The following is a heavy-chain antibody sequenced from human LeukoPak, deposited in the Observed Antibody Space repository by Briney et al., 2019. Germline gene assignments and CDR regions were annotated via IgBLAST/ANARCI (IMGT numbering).Heavy chain of an antibody. Sequence: SQTLLITCTVAGGSVSGGDELSSRMRKTPLKPLEWIVFIYYSGSTYYYPSLRSRVTRSVDTSKIQFSLKLSSVTAADTAVYYCTGGSYSRYFDYWGQGTLVTDSS. J-gene: IGHJ4*02. D-gene: IGHD1-26*01. V-gene: IGHV4-30-4*08. CDR1: GGSVSGGDEL. CDR3: TGGSYSRYFDY. CDR2: IYYSGST.